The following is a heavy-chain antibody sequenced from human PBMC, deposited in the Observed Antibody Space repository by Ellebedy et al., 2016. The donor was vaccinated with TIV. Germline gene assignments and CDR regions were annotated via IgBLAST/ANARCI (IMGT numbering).Heavy chain of an antibody. CDR1: GFIFSGYW. J-gene: IGHJ5*02. CDR3: ARDWSGYFDP. CDR2: INSDGSDT. D-gene: IGHD3-3*01. Sequence: GESLKISCAASGFIFSGYWMHWVRQAPGKGLVWVSRINSDGSDTAYADSVKGRFTISRDNSKNTLYLQMNSLRAEDTAVYYCARDWSGYFDPWGQGTLVTVSS. V-gene: IGHV3-74*01.